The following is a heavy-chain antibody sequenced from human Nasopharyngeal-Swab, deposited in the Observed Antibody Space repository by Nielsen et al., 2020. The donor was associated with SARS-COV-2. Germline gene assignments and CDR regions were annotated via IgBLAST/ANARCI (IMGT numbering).Heavy chain of an antibody. CDR2: IYYSGST. Sequence: GSLRLSCTVSGGSVSSGSYYWSWIRQPPGKGLEWIGYIYYSGSTNYNPSLKSQVTISVDTSKNQFSLKLSSVTAADTAVYYCARDASNYGDYYYYYGMDVRGQGTTVTVSS. D-gene: IGHD4-11*01. J-gene: IGHJ6*02. CDR3: ARDASNYGDYYYYYGMDV. V-gene: IGHV4-61*01. CDR1: GGSVSSGSYY.